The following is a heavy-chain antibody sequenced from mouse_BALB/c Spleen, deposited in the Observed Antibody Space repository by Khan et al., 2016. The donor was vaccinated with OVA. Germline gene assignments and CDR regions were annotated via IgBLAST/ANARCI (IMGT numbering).Heavy chain of an antibody. CDR2: INTYTGEP. Sequence: QIQLVQSGPELKKPGETVKISCKASGYIFTNYGMNWVKQAPGQGLKWMGWINTYTGEPTYADDFRGRFAFSLETSASTAYLQITNLKNEDTATXFCARGALYDGRGKNAWFAYGGQGTLVTVSA. D-gene: IGHD1-1*01. CDR1: GYIFTNYG. J-gene: IGHJ3*01. CDR3: ARGALYDGRGKNAWFAY. V-gene: IGHV9-3-1*01.